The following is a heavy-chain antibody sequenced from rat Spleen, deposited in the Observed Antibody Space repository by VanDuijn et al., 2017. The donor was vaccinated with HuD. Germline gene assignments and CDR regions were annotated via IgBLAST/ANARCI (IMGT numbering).Heavy chain of an antibody. J-gene: IGHJ2*01. Sequence: EVQLVESDGGLVRPGRSLKLSCAASGFTFSDYYMAWVRQAPTEGLEWVATFSYDGRTTYYRDSVKGRFTISRDNAKSTLYLQMDSLRSEDTATYYCARGSGVDYWGQGVMVTVSS. CDR1: GFTFSDYY. CDR3: ARGSGVDY. D-gene: IGHD1-1*01. CDR2: FSYDGRTT. V-gene: IGHV5-29*01.